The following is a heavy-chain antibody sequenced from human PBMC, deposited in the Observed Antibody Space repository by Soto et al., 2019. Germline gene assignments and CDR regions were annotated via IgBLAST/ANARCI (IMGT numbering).Heavy chain of an antibody. V-gene: IGHV1-69*02. CDR1: GGTFSSYT. CDR3: ARLASLSLTNNWFDP. D-gene: IGHD3-16*02. Sequence: SVKVSCKASGGTFSSYTISWVRQAPGQGLEWMGRIIPILGIANYAQKFQGRVTITADKSTSTAYMELSSLRSEDTAVYYCARLASLSLTNNWFDPWGQGTLVTVSS. CDR2: IIPILGIA. J-gene: IGHJ5*02.